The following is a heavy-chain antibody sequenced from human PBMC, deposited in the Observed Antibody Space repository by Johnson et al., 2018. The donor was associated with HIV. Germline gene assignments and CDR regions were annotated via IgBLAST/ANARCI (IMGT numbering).Heavy chain of an antibody. D-gene: IGHD6-19*01. J-gene: IGHJ3*02. V-gene: IGHV3-20*04. CDR3: ARVRQWLAGDAFDI. CDR1: GFTFDDYG. Sequence: EVQLVESGGGVVRPGGSLRLSCAASGFTFDDYGMSWVRQAPGKGLEWVSGINWNGGSTGYVDSVKGRFTISRDNAKNSLYLQMNSLRADDTALYYCARVRQWLAGDAFDIWGQGTMVTVSS. CDR2: INWNGGST.